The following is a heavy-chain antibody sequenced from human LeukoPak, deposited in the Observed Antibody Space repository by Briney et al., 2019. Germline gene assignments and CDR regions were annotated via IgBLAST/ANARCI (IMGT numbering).Heavy chain of an antibody. D-gene: IGHD3-10*01. Sequence: GASVKVSCKASGYTFTGYYMHWVRQAPGQGLEWMGWINPNSGGTNYAQKFQGRVTMTRDTSISTAYMELSRLRSDDTAVYFCARDGALWVGDFTFYFDSWGQGSLVTVSS. V-gene: IGHV1-2*02. CDR1: GYTFTGYY. CDR3: ARDGALWVGDFTFYFDS. J-gene: IGHJ4*02. CDR2: INPNSGGT.